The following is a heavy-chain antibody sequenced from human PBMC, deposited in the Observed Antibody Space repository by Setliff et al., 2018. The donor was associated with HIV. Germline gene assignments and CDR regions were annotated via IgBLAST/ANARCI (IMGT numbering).Heavy chain of an antibody. V-gene: IGHV4-34*01. Sequence: PLETLSLTCAVYGGSFSGYYWNWIRQSPGKGLEWIGEINHSGSTNYNPSLKSRITISVDTSKKQFSLKLNSVTAADTAVYYCARGPAEWQIVVVPAAHWYFDLWGRGTLVTVSS. D-gene: IGHD2-2*01. CDR3: ARGPAEWQIVVVPAAHWYFDL. CDR2: INHSGST. J-gene: IGHJ2*01. CDR1: GGSFSGYY.